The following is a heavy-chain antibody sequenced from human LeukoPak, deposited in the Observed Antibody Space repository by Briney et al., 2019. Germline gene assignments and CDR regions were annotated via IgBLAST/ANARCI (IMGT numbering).Heavy chain of an antibody. V-gene: IGHV1-2*06. CDR1: GYTFTGYY. CDR2: INPNSGGA. J-gene: IGHJ6*02. D-gene: IGHD3-22*01. Sequence: ASVKVSCKASGYTFTGYYMHWVRQAPGQGLEWMGRINPNSGGANYAQKFQGRVTMTRDTSISTAYMELSRLRSDDTAVYYCARDSSGYYYYYYYYGMDIWGQGTTVTVSS. CDR3: ARDSSGYYYYYYYYGMDI.